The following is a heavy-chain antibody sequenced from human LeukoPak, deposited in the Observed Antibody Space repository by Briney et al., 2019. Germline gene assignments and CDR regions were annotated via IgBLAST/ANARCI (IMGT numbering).Heavy chain of an antibody. CDR1: GFTFRNYG. CDR3: AKDRGDYTDGFDP. Sequence: GGSLRLSCAASGFTFRNYGMHWVRQAPGKGLEWVAFIRYDGSNKYYADSVKGRFTISRDNSKNTLNLQMNSLRTEDTAMYYCAKDRGDYTDGFDPWGQGTLVTVSS. CDR2: IRYDGSNK. D-gene: IGHD4-17*01. V-gene: IGHV3-30*02. J-gene: IGHJ5*02.